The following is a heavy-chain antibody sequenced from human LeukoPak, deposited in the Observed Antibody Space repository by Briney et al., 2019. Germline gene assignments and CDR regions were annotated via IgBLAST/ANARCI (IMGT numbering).Heavy chain of an antibody. D-gene: IGHD1-26*01. CDR2: ISGSGGIT. V-gene: IGHV3-23*01. CDR3: AKVLGGRYVLLFGY. CDR1: GFTFSSYA. J-gene: IGHJ4*02. Sequence: PGGSLRLSCAASGFTFSSYAMSWVRQTPGKGLEWVSAISGSGGITYYADSVKGRFTISRDNSKNTLYLQMNSLRAEDTAVYYCAKVLGGRYVLLFGYWGQGTLVTVSS.